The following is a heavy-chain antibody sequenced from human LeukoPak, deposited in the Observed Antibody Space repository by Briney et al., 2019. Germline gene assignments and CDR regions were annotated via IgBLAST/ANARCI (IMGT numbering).Heavy chain of an antibody. CDR2: ISSSGSTI. CDR3: AELGITMIGGV. D-gene: IGHD3-10*02. CDR1: GFTFSTHG. Sequence: GGSLRLSCVASGFTFSTHGMSWVRQAPGKGLEWVSYISSSGSTIYYADSVKGRFTISRDNAKNSLYLQMNSLRAEDTAVYYCAELGITMIGGVWGKGTTVTISS. J-gene: IGHJ6*04. V-gene: IGHV3-48*04.